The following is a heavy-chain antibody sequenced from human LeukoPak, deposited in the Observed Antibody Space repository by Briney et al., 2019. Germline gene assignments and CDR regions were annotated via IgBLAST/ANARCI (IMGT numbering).Heavy chain of an antibody. J-gene: IGHJ4*02. Sequence: GGSLRLSCAASGFTFSSYGMHWVRQAPGKGLEWVAVISYDGSNKYYADSVKGRFTISRDNSKNTLYLQMNSLRAEDTAVYYCARAEQLVKVTLDYWGQGTLVTVSS. V-gene: IGHV3-30*03. CDR2: ISYDGSNK. CDR1: GFTFSSYG. D-gene: IGHD6-13*01. CDR3: ARAEQLVKVTLDY.